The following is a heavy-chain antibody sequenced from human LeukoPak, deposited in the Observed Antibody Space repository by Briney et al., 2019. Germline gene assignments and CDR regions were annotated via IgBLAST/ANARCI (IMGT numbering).Heavy chain of an antibody. CDR1: GYTFTGYY. CDR3: ARESSGWTLYFDY. D-gene: IGHD6-19*01. CDR2: INPNSGGT. J-gene: IGHJ4*02. Sequence: ASVKVSCKASGYTFTGYYMHWVRQAPGQGLEWMGWINPNSGGTNYAQKFQGWVTMTRDTSISTDYMELSRLRSDDTAVYYCARESSGWTLYFDYWGQGTLVTVSS. V-gene: IGHV1-2*04.